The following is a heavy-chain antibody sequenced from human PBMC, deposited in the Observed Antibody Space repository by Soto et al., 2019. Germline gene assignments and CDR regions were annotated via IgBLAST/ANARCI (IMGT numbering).Heavy chain of an antibody. D-gene: IGHD4-17*01. CDR2: ISGSGGST. CDR1: GFTFSSYA. Sequence: GGSLRLSCATSGFTFSSYAMSWVRQAPGKGLEWVSAISGSGGSTYYADSVKGRFTISRDNSKNTLYLQMNSLRAEDTAVYYCAKDFNYGDYGGGLPDYWGQGTLVTVSS. CDR3: AKDFNYGDYGGGLPDY. V-gene: IGHV3-23*01. J-gene: IGHJ4*02.